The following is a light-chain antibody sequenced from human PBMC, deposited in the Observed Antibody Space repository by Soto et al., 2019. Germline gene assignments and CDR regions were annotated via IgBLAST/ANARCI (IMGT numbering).Light chain of an antibody. CDR1: SRDIGGDDF. V-gene: IGLV2-8*01. Sequence: QSALTQPPSASGSPGQSVTISCTGTSRDIGGDDFVSWYQQHPGKAPKLLIYDVIKRPSGVPDRFSGSKSGNTASLTVSGLQTDDEADYYCSSYGGSNNLLFGGGTKLTVL. J-gene: IGLJ2*01. CDR3: SSYGGSNNLL. CDR2: DVI.